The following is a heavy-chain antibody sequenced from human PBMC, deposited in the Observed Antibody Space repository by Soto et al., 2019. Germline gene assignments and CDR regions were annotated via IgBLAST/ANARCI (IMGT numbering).Heavy chain of an antibody. D-gene: IGHD2-2*01. CDR3: ARVPRYTSDIVEVPAVMFEDWFVP. Sequence: QVPLVQSGAEVKKPGASVKVSCKASGYTFSTYAVQWVRQAPGQSLEWIGWIHAGNGDTKYSQKFHDRVTITRDTSESTTYMELSSLRSEYTAAYYCARVPRYTSDIVEVPAVMFEDWFVPWGQGTLVTVSS. J-gene: IGHJ5*02. CDR2: IHAGNGDT. V-gene: IGHV1-3*01. CDR1: GYTFSTYA.